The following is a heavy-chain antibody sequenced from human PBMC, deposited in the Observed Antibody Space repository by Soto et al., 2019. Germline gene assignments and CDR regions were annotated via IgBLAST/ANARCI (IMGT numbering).Heavy chain of an antibody. Sequence: QVQLVESGGGVVQPGRSLRLSCAASGFTFSRYGMHWVRQAPGKGLEWVALISYVGSTTYYADSVKGRFTISRDNSKNTLYLQMSSLRVEDTAVSYCAKVRLRDYSLGSGFDACGQGTLVTVSS. V-gene: IGHV3-30*18. CDR2: ISYVGSTT. CDR3: AKVRLRDYSLGSGFDA. J-gene: IGHJ4*02. D-gene: IGHD4-4*01. CDR1: GFTFSRYG.